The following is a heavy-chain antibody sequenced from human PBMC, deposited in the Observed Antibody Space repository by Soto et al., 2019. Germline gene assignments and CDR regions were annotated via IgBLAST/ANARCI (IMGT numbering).Heavy chain of an antibody. CDR2: MNPKSGNT. CDR3: ARGVGYSSSWVNYYYYMDV. J-gene: IGHJ6*03. D-gene: IGHD6-13*01. V-gene: IGHV1-8*01. Sequence: GASVKVSCKASGYTCTSYDINRVRKTTGQGLEWMGWMNPKSGNTGYAQKFQGRVTMTRNTSISTAYMELSSLRSEDTAVYYCARGVGYSSSWVNYYYYMDVWGKGTTVTVSS. CDR1: GYTCTSYD.